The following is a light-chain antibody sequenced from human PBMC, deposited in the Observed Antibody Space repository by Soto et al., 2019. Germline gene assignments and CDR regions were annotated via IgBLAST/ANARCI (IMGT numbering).Light chain of an antibody. CDR3: QQYEAVVT. Sequence: EIVLTQSPGTLSLSPGERATLSFRSSQSVSSSYFAWYQQKPGRALRLLIDGASTRATGIPDRFSGSGSGTDFTLTISRLEPEDVAVYYCQQYEAVVTFGQGTKVDIK. V-gene: IGKV3-20*01. CDR1: QSVSSSY. CDR2: GAS. J-gene: IGKJ1*01.